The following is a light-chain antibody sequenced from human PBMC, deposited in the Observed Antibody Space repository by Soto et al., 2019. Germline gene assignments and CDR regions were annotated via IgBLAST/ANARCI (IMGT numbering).Light chain of an antibody. CDR1: SGSIANNY. Sequence: NFMLTQPHSVSESPGKTVTISCTRSSGSIANNYVQWYQQRPGTSPTTVIYEHYHRPSGVPDRFSGSIDSSSNSASLTISGLKTEDEADYYCQSYDSDIQVFGGGTKFTVL. CDR2: EHY. CDR3: QSYDSDIQV. V-gene: IGLV6-57*01. J-gene: IGLJ3*02.